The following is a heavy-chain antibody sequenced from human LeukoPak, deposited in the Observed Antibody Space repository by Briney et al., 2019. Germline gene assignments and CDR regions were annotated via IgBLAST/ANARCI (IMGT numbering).Heavy chain of an antibody. CDR3: ARISGSYSSY. Sequence: SETLSLTCAVYGGSFSGYYWSWIRQPPGKGLEWIGEINHSGSTNYNPSLKSRVTISVDTSKNQFSLKLSSVTAADTAVYYCARISGSYSSYWGQGTLVTVSS. CDR1: GGSFSGYY. V-gene: IGHV4-34*01. D-gene: IGHD1-26*01. CDR2: INHSGST. J-gene: IGHJ4*02.